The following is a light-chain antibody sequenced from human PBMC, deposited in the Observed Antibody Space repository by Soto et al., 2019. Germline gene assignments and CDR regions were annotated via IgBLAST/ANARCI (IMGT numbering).Light chain of an antibody. CDR3: TSYTSSSTLYV. CDR1: SSDVGGYNY. V-gene: IGLV2-14*01. Sequence: QSALTQPASVCGSPGQSITISCTGTSSDVGGYNYVSWYQHHPGKAPKLMIYEVSNRPSGVSNRFSGSKSGNTASLTISGLQAEDEADYYCTSYTSSSTLYVFGTGTKVTVL. CDR2: EVS. J-gene: IGLJ1*01.